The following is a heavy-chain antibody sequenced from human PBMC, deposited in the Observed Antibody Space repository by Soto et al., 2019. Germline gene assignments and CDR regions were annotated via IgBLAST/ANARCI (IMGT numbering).Heavy chain of an antibody. CDR1: GYTFTSYG. D-gene: IGHD3-22*01. V-gene: IGHV1-18*01. J-gene: IGHJ6*02. Sequence: ASVKVSCKASGYTFTSYGISWVRQAPGQGLEWMGWISAYNGNTNYAQKLQGRVTMTTDTSTSTAYMELRSLRSDDTAVYYCARDLEVTMIAVVIMHYYYGMDVWG. CDR2: ISAYNGNT. CDR3: ARDLEVTMIAVVIMHYYYGMDV.